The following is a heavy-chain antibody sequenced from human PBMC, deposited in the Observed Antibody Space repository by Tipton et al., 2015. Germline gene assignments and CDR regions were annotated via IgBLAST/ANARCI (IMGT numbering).Heavy chain of an antibody. CDR2: MYYGGTT. J-gene: IGHJ4*02. CDR1: GVSISSRNW. V-gene: IGHV4-4*02. Sequence: GSLRLSCDVSGVSISSRNWWSWVRQPPGKGLEWIGEMYYGGTTNYNPSLKSRVTMSLDRAKNQFSLRLISATAADTAMYYCTRYVYGVIPSGVYWGQGTLVTVSS. D-gene: IGHD3-3*01. CDR3: TRYVYGVIPSGVY.